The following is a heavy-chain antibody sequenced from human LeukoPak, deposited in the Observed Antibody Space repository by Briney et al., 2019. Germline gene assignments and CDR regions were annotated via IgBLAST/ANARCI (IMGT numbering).Heavy chain of an antibody. CDR1: GGSISSSDYY. V-gene: IGHV4-30-4*08. J-gene: IGHJ3*02. CDR3: AKANSSGWYGDAFDI. CDR2: IYYSGST. D-gene: IGHD6-19*01. Sequence: SETLSLTCTVSGGSISSSDYYWSWIRQPPGKGLEWIGYIYYSGSTYYNPSLKSRVTISVDTSKNQFSLKLSSVTAADTAVYYCAKANSSGWYGDAFDIWGQGTMVTVSS.